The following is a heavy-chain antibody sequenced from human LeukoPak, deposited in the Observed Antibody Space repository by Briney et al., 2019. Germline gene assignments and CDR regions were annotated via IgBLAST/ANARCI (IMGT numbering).Heavy chain of an antibody. D-gene: IGHD3-22*01. V-gene: IGHV3-23*01. CDR3: AKPRRSHYYDSGGYHLGWFFDY. CDR2: ISGSGGTT. Sequence: PGRSLRLSCAASGFTFMSEAMSWVRQAPGKGLEWVSAISGSGGTTYYADSVKGRFTISRDNSKNTLYLQMNSLRAEDTAFYFCAKPRRSHYYDSGGYHLGWFFDYWGPGTLVTVSS. CDR1: GFTFMSEA. J-gene: IGHJ4*02.